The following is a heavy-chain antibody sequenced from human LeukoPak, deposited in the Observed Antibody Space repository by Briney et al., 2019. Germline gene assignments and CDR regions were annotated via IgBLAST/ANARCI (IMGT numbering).Heavy chain of an antibody. D-gene: IGHD3-22*01. CDR1: GGSISSGGYY. CDR3: ARVEGYYDSSGYYRFDP. Sequence: SETLSLTCTVSGGSISSGGYYWSWIRQPAGKGLEWIGRIYTSGSTNYNPSLKSRVTMSVDTSKNQFSLKLSSVTAADTAVYYCARVEGYYDSSGYYRFDPWGQGTLATVSS. CDR2: IYTSGST. V-gene: IGHV4-61*02. J-gene: IGHJ5*02.